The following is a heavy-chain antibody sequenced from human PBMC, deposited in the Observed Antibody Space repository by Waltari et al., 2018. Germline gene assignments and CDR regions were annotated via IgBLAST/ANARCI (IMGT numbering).Heavy chain of an antibody. CDR2: IDPGDSYA. CDR3: ARTHIGGNLPFHN. D-gene: IGHD2-15*01. V-gene: IGHV5-10-1*03. J-gene: IGHJ4*02. CDR1: GYSFTTYW. Sequence: EVHLVQSGTEVRKPGESLPISCKASGYSFTTYWITWVRQVPGKGLEWMGSIDPGDSYADYSPSFQSHVTISVDKSISTAYLHWSGLKASDSALYYCARTHIGGNLPFHNWGQGALVTVSS.